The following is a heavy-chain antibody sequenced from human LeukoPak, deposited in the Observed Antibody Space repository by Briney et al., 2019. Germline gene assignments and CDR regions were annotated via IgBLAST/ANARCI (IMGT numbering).Heavy chain of an antibody. Sequence: GGSLRLSCAASGFTFDDYAMHWVRQAPGKGLEWVSGISWNSGSIGYADSVKGRFTISRDNAKNSLYLQMDSLRAEDTAVYYCARNRVVGAPNFDYWGQGTLVTVSS. J-gene: IGHJ4*02. CDR3: ARNRVVGAPNFDY. CDR1: GFTFDDYA. V-gene: IGHV3-9*01. D-gene: IGHD1-26*01. CDR2: ISWNSGSI.